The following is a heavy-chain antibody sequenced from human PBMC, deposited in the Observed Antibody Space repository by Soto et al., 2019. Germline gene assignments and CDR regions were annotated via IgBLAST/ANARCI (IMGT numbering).Heavy chain of an antibody. J-gene: IGHJ4*02. CDR1: GDTFSSYA. V-gene: IGHV1-69*13. D-gene: IGHD3-22*01. Sequence: ASVKVSCKASGDTFSSYAISWVRQAPGQGLEWMGGIIPIFATANYAQKFQGRVTITADESTSTAYMELSSLRAEDTSVYYCAREYSLAVVAPGYWGQGILVTVSS. CDR2: IIPIFATA. CDR3: AREYSLAVVAPGY.